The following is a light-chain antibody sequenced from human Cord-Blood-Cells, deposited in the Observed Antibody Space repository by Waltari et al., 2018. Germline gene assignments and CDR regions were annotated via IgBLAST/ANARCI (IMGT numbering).Light chain of an antibody. CDR2: DVS. Sequence: QSALTQPASVSGSPGQSITISCPGTSSDVGGFHYVSWYQQHPGKAPKRMIYDVSNRPSGVSNRFSGSKSGNTASLTISGLQAEDEADYYCSSYTSSSTVVFGGGTKLTVL. CDR3: SSYTSSSTVV. CDR1: SSDVGGFHY. J-gene: IGLJ2*01. V-gene: IGLV2-14*01.